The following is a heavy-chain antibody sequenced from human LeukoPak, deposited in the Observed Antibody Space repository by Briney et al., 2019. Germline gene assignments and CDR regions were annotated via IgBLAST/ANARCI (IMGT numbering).Heavy chain of an antibody. CDR3: ARALYDSSGYYFDY. CDR1: GFTFSSYA. CDR2: ISGSSIYI. V-gene: IGHV3-21*01. J-gene: IGHJ4*02. Sequence: GGSLRLSCAASGFTFSSYAMSWVRQAPGKGLEWVSSISGSSIYINYADSVKGRFTISSDNAKNSLYLQMNSLRAEDTAVYYCARALYDSSGYYFDYWGQGTLVSVSS. D-gene: IGHD3-22*01.